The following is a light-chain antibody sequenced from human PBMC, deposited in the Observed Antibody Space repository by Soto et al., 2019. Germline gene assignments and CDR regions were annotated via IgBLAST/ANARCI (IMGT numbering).Light chain of an antibody. CDR1: QSISSY. J-gene: IGKJ5*01. CDR3: QQYENLPT. V-gene: IGKV1-33*01. CDR2: DAS. Sequence: DIQMTQSPSSLSASVGDRVTITGRASQSISSYLNWYQQKPGRAPKLLIYDASNLEAGVPSRFRGSGSGTDFTFTISRLQPEDIATYYCQQYENLPTFGQGTRLEIK.